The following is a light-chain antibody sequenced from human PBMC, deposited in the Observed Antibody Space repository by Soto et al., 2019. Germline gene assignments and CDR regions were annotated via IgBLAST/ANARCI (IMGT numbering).Light chain of an antibody. CDR3: QQYNSL. Sequence: EIQMTQSPSTLSASVGDRVTITCRASQSISSWLAWYQQKPGKAPKLLIYDASSLESGVPSRFSGSGSGTEFTLTISSLQPDDFATYYCQQYNSLFGQGTKVDIK. CDR2: DAS. CDR1: QSISSW. J-gene: IGKJ1*01. V-gene: IGKV1-5*01.